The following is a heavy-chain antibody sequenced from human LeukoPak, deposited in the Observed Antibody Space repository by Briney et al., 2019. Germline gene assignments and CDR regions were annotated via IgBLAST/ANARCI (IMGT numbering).Heavy chain of an antibody. Sequence: GGSLRLSFAASGFTFSSYSMNWVRQAPGKGLEWVSSISSSSSYIYYADSVKGRFTISRDNAKNSLYLQMNSLGAEDTAVYYCAREPALYYFDYWGQGTLVTVSS. CDR2: ISSSSSYI. J-gene: IGHJ4*02. CDR1: GFTFSSYS. CDR3: AREPALYYFDY. D-gene: IGHD2-2*01. V-gene: IGHV3-21*01.